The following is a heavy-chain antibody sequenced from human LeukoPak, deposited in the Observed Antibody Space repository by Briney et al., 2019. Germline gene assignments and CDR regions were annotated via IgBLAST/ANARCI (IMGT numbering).Heavy chain of an antibody. V-gene: IGHV3-30*18. D-gene: IGHD1-26*01. CDR3: ANSLEWELLSFVY. CDR1: GFTFSSYG. CDR2: ISYDGSNK. J-gene: IGHJ4*02. Sequence: GGSLRLSCAASGFTFSSYGMHWVRQAPGKGLEWVAVISYDGSNKYYADSVKGRFTISRDNSKNTLYLQMNSLRAEDTAVYYCANSLEWELLSFVYWGQGTLVTVSS.